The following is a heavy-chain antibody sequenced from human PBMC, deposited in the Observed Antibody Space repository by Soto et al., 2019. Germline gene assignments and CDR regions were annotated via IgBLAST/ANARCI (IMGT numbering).Heavy chain of an antibody. D-gene: IGHD5-18*01. V-gene: IGHV4-39*01. CDR1: GGSISSSSYY. CDR3: ACIFSGGYSYGYYGMDV. Sequence: SETLSLTCTVSGGSISSSSYYWGWIRQPPGKGLEWIGSIFYSGSTYYNPSLKSRVTISVDTSKNQFSLKLSSVTAADTAVFYCACIFSGGYSYGYYGMDVWGQGTTVTVSS. J-gene: IGHJ6*02. CDR2: IFYSGST.